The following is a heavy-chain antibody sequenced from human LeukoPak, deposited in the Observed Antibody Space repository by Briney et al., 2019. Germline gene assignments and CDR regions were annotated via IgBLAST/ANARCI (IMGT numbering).Heavy chain of an antibody. V-gene: IGHV3-33*08. Sequence: PGRSLRLSCAASGFTFSSYGMHWVRQAPGKGLEWVAVIWYDGSNKYYADSVKGRFTISRDNSKNTLYLQMNSRRAEDTAVYYCARDFWPWLVIFNRSFDYWGQGTLVTVSS. J-gene: IGHJ4*02. CDR2: IWYDGSNK. CDR1: GFTFSSYG. D-gene: IGHD6-19*01. CDR3: ARDFWPWLVIFNRSFDY.